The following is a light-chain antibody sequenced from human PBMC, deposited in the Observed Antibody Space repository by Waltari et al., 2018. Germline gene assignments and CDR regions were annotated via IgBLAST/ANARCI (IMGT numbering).Light chain of an antibody. V-gene: IGKV3-11*01. CDR2: DAT. Sequence: EIVLTQSPATLSLSPGGRAVLSCRASQRISMYLAWYQQKPGQPPRLLIYDATHRASGIPTRFSGSVSGTDFTLTISRLEPEDSAIYYCQQRTNWPPYSFGQGTRLDIK. CDR3: QQRTNWPPYS. CDR1: QRISMY. J-gene: IGKJ2*03.